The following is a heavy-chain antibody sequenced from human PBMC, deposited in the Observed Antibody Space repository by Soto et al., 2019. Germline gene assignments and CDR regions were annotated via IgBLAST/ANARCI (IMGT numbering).Heavy chain of an antibody. J-gene: IGHJ5*02. Sequence: SETLSLTCTVSGGSISSSSYYWGWIRQPPGKGLEWIGSIYYSGSTYYNPSLKSRVTISVDTSKNQFSLKLSSVTAADTAVYYCARSYYDFWSGYYYWFDPWGQGTLVTVSS. D-gene: IGHD3-3*01. CDR1: GGSISSSSYY. V-gene: IGHV4-39*01. CDR3: ARSYYDFWSGYYYWFDP. CDR2: IYYSGST.